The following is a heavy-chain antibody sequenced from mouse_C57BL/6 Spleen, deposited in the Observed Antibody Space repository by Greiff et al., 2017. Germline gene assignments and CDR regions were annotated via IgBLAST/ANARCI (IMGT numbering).Heavy chain of an antibody. Sequence: VQLQQSGAELVRPGTSVKLSCKASGYTFTSYWMHWVKQRPGQGLEWIGVIDPSDSYTNYNQKFKGKATLTVDTSSSTAYMQLSRLTSEDSAVYYCAREDCDYWGQGTTLTVSS. V-gene: IGHV1-59*01. J-gene: IGHJ2*01. CDR2: IDPSDSYT. CDR3: AREDCDY. CDR1: GYTFTSYW.